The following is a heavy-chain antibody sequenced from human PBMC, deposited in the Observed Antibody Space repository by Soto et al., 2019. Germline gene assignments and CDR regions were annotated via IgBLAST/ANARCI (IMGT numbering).Heavy chain of an antibody. V-gene: IGHV4-59*08. D-gene: IGHD5-18*01. CDR2: IYYSGST. CDR1: GGSISSYY. CDR3: ARLETGLPGIHLWYGGAFDF. J-gene: IGHJ3*01. Sequence: QVQLQESGPGLVKPSETLSLTCTVSGGSISSYYWSWIRQPPGKGLEWIGYIYYSGSTNYNPSLKSRVTISVDTSKNQFSLKLSSVTAADTAVYYCARLETGLPGIHLWYGGAFDFWGQGTMVTVSS.